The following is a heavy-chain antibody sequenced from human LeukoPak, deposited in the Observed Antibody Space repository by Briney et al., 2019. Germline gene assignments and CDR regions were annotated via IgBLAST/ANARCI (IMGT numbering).Heavy chain of an antibody. V-gene: IGHV1-69*13. D-gene: IGHD4-17*01. CDR2: IIPIFGTA. Sequence: SVKVSCKASGGTFSGYAISWVRQAPGQGLEWMGGIIPIFGTANYAQKFQGRVTITADESTSTAYMELSSLRSEDTAVYYCARRGPDYGDYDFDYWGQGTLVTVSS. CDR1: GGTFSGYA. J-gene: IGHJ4*02. CDR3: ARRGPDYGDYDFDY.